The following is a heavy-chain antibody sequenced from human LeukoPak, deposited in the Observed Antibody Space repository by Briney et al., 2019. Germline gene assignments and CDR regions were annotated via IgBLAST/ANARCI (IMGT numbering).Heavy chain of an antibody. J-gene: IGHJ3*02. D-gene: IGHD5-24*01. CDR3: AKKRDAFDI. CDR2: LTDSGGTT. CDR1: GFTFSSYA. Sequence: GGSLSLSCVASGFTFSSYAMGWVRQAPGKRPEWVSSLTDSGGTTYYVDSVKGRFTISRDNSKNTLYLHMNSLRAEDTAMYYCAKKRDAFDIWGQGTVVAVSS. V-gene: IGHV3-23*01.